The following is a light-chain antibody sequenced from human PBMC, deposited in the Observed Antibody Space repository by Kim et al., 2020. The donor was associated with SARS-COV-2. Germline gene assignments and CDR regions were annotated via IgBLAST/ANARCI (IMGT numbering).Light chain of an antibody. CDR2: DVT. V-gene: IGLV2-14*03. CDR1: SSDVGVNKY. Sequence: QAITISCTGTSSDVGVNKYVSGYKHHPGKAPKLIIYDVTHRPSGFSNRFSGFKSGNTAYLTISGLQAEDEADYYCNSFTSSRTVIFGGGTQLTVL. J-gene: IGLJ2*01. CDR3: NSFTSSRTVI.